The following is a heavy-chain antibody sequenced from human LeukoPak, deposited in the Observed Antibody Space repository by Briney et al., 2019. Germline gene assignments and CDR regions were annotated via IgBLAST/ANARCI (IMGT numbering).Heavy chain of an antibody. J-gene: IGHJ5*02. CDR2: MNPNSGNT. V-gene: IGHV1-8*03. CDR1: GYTFTTYD. CDR3: ARYLSGTTRGGWFDP. Sequence: GASVKVSCKASGYTFTTYDINWVRQATGQGLEWMGWMNPNSGNTGYAQKFQGRVTITRNTSISTAYMELSSLRSEDTAVYYCARYLSGTTRGGWFDPWGQGTLVTVSS. D-gene: IGHD1-7*01.